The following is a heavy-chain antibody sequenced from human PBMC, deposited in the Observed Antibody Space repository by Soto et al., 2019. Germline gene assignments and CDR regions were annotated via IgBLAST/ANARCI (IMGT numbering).Heavy chain of an antibody. D-gene: IGHD2-15*01. V-gene: IGHV3-21*02. J-gene: IGHJ3*01. CDR3: VRGYCGGGGCYLRRDAFDV. Sequence: EVQLVESGGGLVMPGGSLRLSCAASGFTFASYHMSWVRQAPGKGLDWVSSINPSSSHIYYSDSVRGRFTISRDDSKNSLHLDMKSLRTEDVAIYYCVRGYCGGGGCYLRRDAFDVWGQGTAVTVSS. CDR1: GFTFASYH. CDR2: INPSSSHI.